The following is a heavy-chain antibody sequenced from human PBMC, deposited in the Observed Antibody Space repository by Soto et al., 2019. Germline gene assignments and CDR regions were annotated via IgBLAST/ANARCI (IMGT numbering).Heavy chain of an antibody. D-gene: IGHD1-20*01. J-gene: IGHJ3*02. Sequence: PSETLSLTCTVSGGSISSYYWSWIRQSSGKGLDWICYVSHTGSTSDNPSLRGRVSISLDPSKNQFSLTLSSVTAADTAVYYCARLTGTSVLDTFDIWGRGTKVTVSS. CDR1: GGSISSYY. CDR3: ARLTGTSVLDTFDI. V-gene: IGHV4-59*01. CDR2: VSHTGST.